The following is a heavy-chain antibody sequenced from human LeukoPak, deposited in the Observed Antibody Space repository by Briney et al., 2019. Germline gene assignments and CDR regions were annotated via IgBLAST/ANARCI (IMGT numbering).Heavy chain of an antibody. Sequence: QSGGSLRLSCAASGFTFSSYEMNWVRQAPGKGLEWVSYISSSGSTIYYADSVKGRFTISRDNAKNSLYLQMNSLRAEDTAVYYCATSTLILRLIFDYWGQGTLVTVSS. V-gene: IGHV3-48*03. J-gene: IGHJ4*02. D-gene: IGHD4-17*01. CDR1: GFTFSSYE. CDR3: ATSTLILRLIFDY. CDR2: ISSSGSTI.